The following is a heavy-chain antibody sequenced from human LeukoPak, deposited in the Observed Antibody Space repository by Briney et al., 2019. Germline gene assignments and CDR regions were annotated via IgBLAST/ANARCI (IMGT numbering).Heavy chain of an antibody. J-gene: IGHJ4*02. CDR2: IYTSGST. CDR3: ARTVLWFGELFLDY. CDR1: GGSISSYY. V-gene: IGHV4-4*07. Sequence: HPSETLSLTCTVSGGSISSYYWSWIRQPAGKGLEWIGRIYTSGSTNYNPSLKSRVTMSVDTSKNQFSLKLSSVTAADTAVYYCARTVLWFGELFLDYWGQGTLVTVSS. D-gene: IGHD3-10*01.